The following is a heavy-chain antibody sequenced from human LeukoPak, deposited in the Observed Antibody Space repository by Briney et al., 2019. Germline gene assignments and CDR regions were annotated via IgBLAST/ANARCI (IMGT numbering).Heavy chain of an antibody. CDR2: INPDSGAT. CDR3: ARVDPKNDY. Sequence: ASVKVSCEASGYTFSGYYIHWVRQAPGQGLEWMGWINPDSGATNSAQKFQGRVTMTRDTSISTAYMELSSLRSDDTALYYCARVDPKNDYWGQGTLVTVSS. J-gene: IGHJ4*02. CDR1: GYTFSGYY. V-gene: IGHV1-2*02.